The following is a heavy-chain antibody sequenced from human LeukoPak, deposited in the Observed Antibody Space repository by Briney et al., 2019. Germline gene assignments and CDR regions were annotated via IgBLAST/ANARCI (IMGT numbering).Heavy chain of an antibody. D-gene: IGHD2-2*01. J-gene: IGHJ4*02. CDR1: GDSISGSHYY. CDR2: IYYSGNT. Sequence: SETLSLTCTVSGDSISGSHYYWGWVRQTPGKGLEWIGSIYYSGNTYYNPSLESRVTIPVDTSKNQFSLRLFSVTAADTAVYFCARVLPAIRTRAPYYFDYWGQGTLVTVSS. CDR3: ARVLPAIRTRAPYYFDY. V-gene: IGHV4-39*01.